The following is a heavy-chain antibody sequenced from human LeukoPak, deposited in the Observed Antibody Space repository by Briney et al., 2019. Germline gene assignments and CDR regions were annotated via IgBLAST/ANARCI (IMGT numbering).Heavy chain of an antibody. Sequence: SETLSLTCAVYGGSFSGYYWSWIRQPPGKGLEWIGEINHSGSTNYNPSLKSRVTISVDTSKNQFSLKLSSVTAADTAVYYCARQGFVTIFGVVTHPRFDYWGQGTLVTVSS. V-gene: IGHV4-34*01. CDR2: INHSGST. J-gene: IGHJ4*02. CDR1: GGSFSGYY. CDR3: ARQGFVTIFGVVTHPRFDY. D-gene: IGHD3-3*01.